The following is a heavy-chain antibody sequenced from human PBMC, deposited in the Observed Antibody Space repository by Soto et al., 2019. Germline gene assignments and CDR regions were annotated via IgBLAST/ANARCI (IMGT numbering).Heavy chain of an antibody. CDR3: ARDFAYFDS. J-gene: IGHJ4*02. CDR1: GGSFKSGSYS. V-gene: IGHV4-61*01. CDR2: VYHTGRT. D-gene: IGHD3-3*01. Sequence: SDTLSLTCTVSGGSFKSGSYSWSWIRQPPGKGLEWIGYVYHTGRTSYNPSLKSRVSISMDTFKNQFSLNLDSVTAADTAVYFCARDFAYFDSWGQGTLVTVSS.